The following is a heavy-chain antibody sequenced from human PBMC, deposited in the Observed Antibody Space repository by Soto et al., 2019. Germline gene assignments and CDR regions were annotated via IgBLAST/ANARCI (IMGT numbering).Heavy chain of an antibody. Sequence: GASVKVSCKASGYIFTDYYMHWVRQAPGQELGWMGRINPNSGGTNYAQKFQGRVTMTRDTSISTAYMELSSLRSEDTAVYYCARNEYGDYVGYFDLWGRGTLVT. CDR1: GYIFTDYY. CDR2: INPNSGGT. V-gene: IGHV1-2*06. CDR3: ARNEYGDYVGYFDL. D-gene: IGHD4-17*01. J-gene: IGHJ2*01.